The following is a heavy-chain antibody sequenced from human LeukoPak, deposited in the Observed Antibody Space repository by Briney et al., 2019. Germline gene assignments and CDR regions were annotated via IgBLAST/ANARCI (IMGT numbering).Heavy chain of an antibody. V-gene: IGHV3-23*01. CDR1: GYTFSTYD. J-gene: IGHJ4*02. CDR3: ANNYYGSGTYYSPRGY. CDR2: ISGNGGST. D-gene: IGHD3-10*01. Sequence: GGSLRLSCAASGYTFSTYDMSWVRQAPGKGLEWVSGISGNGGSTYYADSVKGRFTISRDNSKNTLYLQMNSLRAEDTAVYYCANNYYGSGTYYSPRGYWGRGTLVTVSS.